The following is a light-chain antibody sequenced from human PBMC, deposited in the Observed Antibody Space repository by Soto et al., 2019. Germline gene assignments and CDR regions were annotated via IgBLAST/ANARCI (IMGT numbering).Light chain of an antibody. CDR1: QSVDST. V-gene: IGKV3-15*01. CDR3: QHYHKWPPYT. J-gene: IGKJ2*01. Sequence: EIVMTQSPATLSVSPGETATLSCRASQSVDSTLAWYQQKPGQAPRLLIYDASTRATGIPARFSGSGSGTEFTLTISRLQSEDFAVYFCQHYHKWPPYTFGQGTKLQIK. CDR2: DAS.